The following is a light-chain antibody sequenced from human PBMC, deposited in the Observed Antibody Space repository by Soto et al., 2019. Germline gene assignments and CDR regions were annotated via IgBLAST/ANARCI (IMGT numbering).Light chain of an antibody. Sequence: QSALTQPPSASGSPGQSVTISCTGTSSDVGGYNYVSWYRQHPGKAPQLIIYEVNKRPSGVPDRFSGSKSGNTASLTVSGLQAEDEADYYCSSYAGSSNVFGTGTKLTVL. J-gene: IGLJ1*01. CDR3: SSYAGSSNV. V-gene: IGLV2-8*01. CDR1: SSDVGGYNY. CDR2: EVN.